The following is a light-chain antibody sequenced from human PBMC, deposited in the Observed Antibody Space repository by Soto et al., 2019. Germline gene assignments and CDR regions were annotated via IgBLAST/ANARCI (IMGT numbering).Light chain of an antibody. CDR3: EAWDDSLNGAV. CDR2: NDY. V-gene: IGLV1-44*01. J-gene: IGLJ7*01. Sequence: QSVLTQPPSTSGTPGQSVTISCSGSTSNIGRNPVNWYQQLPGTAPKLFIYNDYQRPSGVPDRFSGSKSGTSASLAISGLQSEDEADYYREAWDDSLNGAVFGGGTQLTVL. CDR1: TSNIGRNP.